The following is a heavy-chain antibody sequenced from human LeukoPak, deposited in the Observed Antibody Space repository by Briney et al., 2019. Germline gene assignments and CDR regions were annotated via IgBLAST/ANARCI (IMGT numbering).Heavy chain of an antibody. V-gene: IGHV1-8*03. CDR3: ARGSGYTGGWYSPHWFDP. D-gene: IGHD6-19*01. CDR1: GYTFTNYD. CDR2: MNPDSGHA. J-gene: IGHJ5*02. Sequence: ASVKVSCKASGYTFTNYDINWVRQAPGQGPEWMGWMNPDSGHAGYAQKFRGRITITRDTSIGTAYMELSSLRSEDTAVYYCARGSGYTGGWYSPHWFDPWGQGTLVTVSS.